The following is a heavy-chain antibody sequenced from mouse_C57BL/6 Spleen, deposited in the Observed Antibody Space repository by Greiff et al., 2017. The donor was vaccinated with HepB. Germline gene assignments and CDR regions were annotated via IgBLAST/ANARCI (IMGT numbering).Heavy chain of an antibody. J-gene: IGHJ1*03. CDR2: IHPNSGST. CDR1: GYTFTSYW. D-gene: IGHD2-14*01. CDR3: ARGNRISFYWYFDV. Sequence: QVQLKQPGAELVKPGASVKLSCKASGYTFTSYWMHWVKQRPGQGLEWIGMIHPNSGSTNYNEKFKSKATLTVDKSSSTAYMQLSSLTSEDSAVYYCARGNRISFYWYFDVWGTGTTVTVSS. V-gene: IGHV1-64*01.